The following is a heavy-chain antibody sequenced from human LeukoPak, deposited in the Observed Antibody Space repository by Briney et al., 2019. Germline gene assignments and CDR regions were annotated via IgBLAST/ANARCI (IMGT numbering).Heavy chain of an antibody. D-gene: IGHD6-6*01. CDR2: FDPEDGET. V-gene: IGHV1-24*01. CDR1: GYTLTELS. CDR3: ATFLPGSSSVGAFDI. Sequence: ASVKVSCKVSGYTLTELSMHWVRQAPGKGLECMGGFDPEDGETIYAQKFQGRVTMTEDTSTDTAYMELSSLRSEDTAVYYCATFLPGSSSVGAFDIWGQGTMITVSS. J-gene: IGHJ3*02.